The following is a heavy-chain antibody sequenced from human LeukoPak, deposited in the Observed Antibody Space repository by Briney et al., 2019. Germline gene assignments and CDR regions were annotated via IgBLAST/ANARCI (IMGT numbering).Heavy chain of an antibody. J-gene: IGHJ5*02. CDR2: IYHSGGT. CDR1: GGSISSGGYS. CDR3: ARAPYDILTGSWFDP. V-gene: IGHV4-30-2*01. D-gene: IGHD3-9*01. Sequence: SETLSLTCAVSGGSISSGGYSWSWIRQPPGKGLEWIGYIYHSGGTYYNPSLKSRVTISVDRSKNQFSLKLSSVTAADTAVYYCARAPYDILTGSWFDPWGQGTLVTVSS.